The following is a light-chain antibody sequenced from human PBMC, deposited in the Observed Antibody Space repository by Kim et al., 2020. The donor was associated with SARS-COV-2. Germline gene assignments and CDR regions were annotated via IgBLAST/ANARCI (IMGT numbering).Light chain of an antibody. Sequence: GQSITTACTGTSSDVGGYNYVSWYQQHPGKAPKLMIYDVGKRPSGVSNRFSGSKSGNTASLTISGLQAEDEADYYCSSYTSSSTWVFGGGTQLTVL. V-gene: IGLV2-14*04. CDR1: SSDVGGYNY. CDR2: DVG. CDR3: SSYTSSSTWV. J-gene: IGLJ3*02.